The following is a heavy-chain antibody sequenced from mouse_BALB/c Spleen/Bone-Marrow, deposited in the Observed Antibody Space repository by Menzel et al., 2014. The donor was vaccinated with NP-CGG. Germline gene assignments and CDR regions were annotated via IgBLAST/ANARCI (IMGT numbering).Heavy chain of an antibody. J-gene: IGHJ3*01. CDR2: ISSGGGST. Sequence: EVQLVESGGGLVKPGGSLKLSCAASGFAFSSYDMSWVRQTPEKRLEWVAYISSGGGSTYYSDTVKGRFTISRDNAKNTLYLEMSSLKPEDTAMYYCARHMIRGFAYWGQGTLVTVSA. CDR1: GFAFSSYD. V-gene: IGHV5-12-1*01. D-gene: IGHD2-4*01. CDR3: ARHMIRGFAY.